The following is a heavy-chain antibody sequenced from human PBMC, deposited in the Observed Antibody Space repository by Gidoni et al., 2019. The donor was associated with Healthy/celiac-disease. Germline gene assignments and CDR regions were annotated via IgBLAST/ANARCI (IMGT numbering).Heavy chain of an antibody. V-gene: IGHV3-48*03. J-gene: IGHJ4*02. CDR1: GVSFRSYE. Sequence: EVQLVESGGGLVQPGGSRRLSCPASGVSFRSYEMNCVRQATGKGLEWVSYISSSGSTIYYADSVRGRFTSSRDNAKNSLYLQMNSLRAEDTAVYYCARERYGGNSTRHSHWGQGTLVTVSS. D-gene: IGHD4-17*01. CDR2: ISSSGSTI. CDR3: ARERYGGNSTRHSH.